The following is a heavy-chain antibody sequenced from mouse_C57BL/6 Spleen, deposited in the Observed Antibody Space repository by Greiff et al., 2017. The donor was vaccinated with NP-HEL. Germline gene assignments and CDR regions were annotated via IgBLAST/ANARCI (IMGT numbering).Heavy chain of an antibody. V-gene: IGHV5-4*03. CDR3: ARGGDYCDY. CDR1: GFTFSSYA. CDR2: ISDGGSYT. J-gene: IGHJ2*01. Sequence: EVMLVESGGGLVKPGGSLKLSCAASGFTFSSYAMSWVRQTPEKRLEWVATISDGGSYTYYPDNVKGRFTISRDNAKNNLYLQMSHLKSEDTAMYYCARGGDYCDYWGQGTTLTVSS.